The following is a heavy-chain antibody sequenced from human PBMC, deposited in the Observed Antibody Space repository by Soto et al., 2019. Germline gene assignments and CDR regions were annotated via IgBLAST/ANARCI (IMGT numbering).Heavy chain of an antibody. CDR2: IDGNSGGT. J-gene: IGHJ4*02. V-gene: IGHV1-2*02. Sequence: VHLVQSGAEVKKPGASVKVSCKASGYSFTNYYIHWVRQAPGQGPEWMGWIDGNSGGTKYAQKCQDRVTMTRDRSTVTAHMELSRLKSDDTAVYYCARGYVVAGELDYWGQGTLVTVSS. CDR3: ARGYVVAGELDY. CDR1: GYSFTNYY. D-gene: IGHD2-15*01.